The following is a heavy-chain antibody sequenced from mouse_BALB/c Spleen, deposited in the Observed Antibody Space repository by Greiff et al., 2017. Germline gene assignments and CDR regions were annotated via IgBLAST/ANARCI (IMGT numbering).Heavy chain of an antibody. CDR1: GYTFTSYW. J-gene: IGHJ2*01. Sequence: VQLQQSGAELARPGASVKLSCKASGYTFTSYWMQWVKQRPGQGLEWIGAIYPGDGDTRYTQKFKGKATLTADKSSSTAYMQLSSLASEDSAVYYCARSGVDYWGQGTTLTVSS. CDR3: ARSGVDY. V-gene: IGHV1-87*01. CDR2: IYPGDGDT.